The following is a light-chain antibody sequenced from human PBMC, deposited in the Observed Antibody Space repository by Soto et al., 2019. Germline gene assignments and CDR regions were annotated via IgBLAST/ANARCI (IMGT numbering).Light chain of an antibody. CDR1: QTVTSDY. CDR3: QQHNQWPIT. J-gene: IGKJ5*01. V-gene: IGKV3D-20*02. Sequence: EIVLTQSPGTLSLSPGERATLSCRASQTVTSDYLAWYQQKPGQAPRLLIYGASDRATGIPDRFSGSGSGTDFTLTIVRLEPEDFAVYYCQQHNQWPITFGQGTRLEIK. CDR2: GAS.